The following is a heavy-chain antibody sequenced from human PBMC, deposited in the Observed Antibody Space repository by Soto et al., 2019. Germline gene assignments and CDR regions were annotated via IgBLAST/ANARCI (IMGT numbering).Heavy chain of an antibody. Sequence: SFKLSCKASGGTFSSYAISWVRPAPGQGLELMVGIIPIFGTANYAQKFQGRVTITADKSTSTAYMELSSLRSEDTAVYYCARVWGGYYDSSGYYPNDNWFDPWGQGTLVEVYS. D-gene: IGHD3-22*01. CDR1: GGTFSSYA. J-gene: IGHJ5*02. CDR3: ARVWGGYYDSSGYYPNDNWFDP. CDR2: IIPIFGTA. V-gene: IGHV1-69*06.